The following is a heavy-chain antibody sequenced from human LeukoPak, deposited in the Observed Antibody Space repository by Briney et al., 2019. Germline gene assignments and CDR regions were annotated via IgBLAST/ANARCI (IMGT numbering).Heavy chain of an antibody. V-gene: IGHV6-1*01. CDR3: ARAPTKRDRMAWFGTFGEFDY. Sequence: SSQTLSLTCAISGDSVSSNSAAWNWIRQSPSRGLEWLGRTYYRSKWYNDYAVSVKSRITINPDTSKNQFSLQLNSVTPEDTAVYYCARAPTKRDRMAWFGTFGEFDYWGQGTLVTVSS. CDR2: TYYRSKWYN. D-gene: IGHD3-16*01. J-gene: IGHJ4*02. CDR1: GDSVSSNSAA.